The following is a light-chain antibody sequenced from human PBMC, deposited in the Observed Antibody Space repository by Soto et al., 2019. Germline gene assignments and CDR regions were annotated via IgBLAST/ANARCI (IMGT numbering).Light chain of an antibody. CDR2: GAS. V-gene: IGKV3-15*01. CDR3: QQYNNWLRT. J-gene: IGKJ1*01. CDR1: QSVSSN. Sequence: EIVMTQSPATLSVYPGERATHSGRASQSVSSNLAWYQQKPGQAPRLLIYGASTRATGIPARFSGSGSGTEFTLTISSLQSEDFAVYYCQQYNNWLRTFGQGTKVDIK.